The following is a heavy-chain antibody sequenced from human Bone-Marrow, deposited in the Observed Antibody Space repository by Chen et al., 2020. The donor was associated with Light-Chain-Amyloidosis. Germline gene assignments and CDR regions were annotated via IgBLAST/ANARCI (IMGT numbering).Heavy chain of an antibody. V-gene: IGHV3-33*01. D-gene: IGHD6-6*01. CDR1: GFTFSSYG. CDR3: ARSPFDSSSSLYYYYYGMDV. J-gene: IGHJ6*02. Sequence: QVQLVESGGGVVQPGRSLRLSCAASGFTFSSYGMHWVRQAPGKGLEWVAVIWYDGSNKYYADSVKGRFTISRDNSKNRLYLQMNSLRAEDTAVYYCARSPFDSSSSLYYYYYGMDVWGQGTTVTVSS. CDR2: IWYDGSNK.